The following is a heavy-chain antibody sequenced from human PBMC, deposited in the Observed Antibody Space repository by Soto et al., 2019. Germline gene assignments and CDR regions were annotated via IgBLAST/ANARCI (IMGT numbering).Heavy chain of an antibody. CDR1: GGSFSGYY. CDR2: INHSGST. D-gene: IGHD2-8*01. J-gene: IGHJ4*02. V-gene: IGHV4-34*01. CDR3: ARGRRDGFAY. Sequence: QVQLQQWGAGLLKPSETLSLTCAVYGGSFSGYYWSWIRQPPGKGLEWIGEINHSGSTNYNPSLKSRVTISVDTSKNQFSLNLSSVTAADTAVYYCARGRRDGFAYWGQGTLVTVSS.